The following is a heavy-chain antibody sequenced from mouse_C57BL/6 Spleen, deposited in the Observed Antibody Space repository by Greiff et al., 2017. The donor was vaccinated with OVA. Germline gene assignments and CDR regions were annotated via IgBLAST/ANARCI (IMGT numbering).Heavy chain of an antibody. V-gene: IGHV1-26*01. D-gene: IGHD2-12*01. Sequence: EVQLQQSGPELVKPGASVKISCKASGYTFTDYYMNWVKQSHGKSLEWIGDINPNNGGTSYNQKFKGKATLTVDKSSSTAYMELRSLTSEDSAVYYCARREGGYSYYYAMDYWGQGTSVTVSS. CDR3: ARREGGYSYYYAMDY. J-gene: IGHJ4*01. CDR2: INPNNGGT. CDR1: GYTFTDYY.